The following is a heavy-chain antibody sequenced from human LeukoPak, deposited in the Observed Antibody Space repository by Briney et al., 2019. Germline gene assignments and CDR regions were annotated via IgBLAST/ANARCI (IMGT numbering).Heavy chain of an antibody. CDR1: GFTFSSYE. Sequence: GGSLRLSCVASGFTFSSYEMNWVRQAPGKGLEWVANIKHDGSEKYYVDSVKGRFTISRDNAKNSLYLQMNSLRAEDTAVYYCARRLGLGFGEYSNNWFDPWGQGTLVTVSS. D-gene: IGHD3-10*01. J-gene: IGHJ5*02. CDR3: ARRLGLGFGEYSNNWFDP. CDR2: IKHDGSEK. V-gene: IGHV3-7*01.